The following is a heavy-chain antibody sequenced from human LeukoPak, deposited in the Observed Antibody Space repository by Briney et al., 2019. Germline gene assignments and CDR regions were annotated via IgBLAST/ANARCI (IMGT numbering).Heavy chain of an antibody. CDR2: ISSSGSTI. CDR3: ARDLAVAGIKVGYYGMDV. V-gene: IGHV3-11*01. Sequence: KSGGSLRLSCAASGFTFSDYYMSWIRQAPGKGLEWASYISSSGSTIYYADSVKGRFTISRDNAKNSLYLQMNSLRAEDTAVYYCARDLAVAGIKVGYYGMDVWGQGTTVTVSS. CDR1: GFTFSDYY. J-gene: IGHJ6*02. D-gene: IGHD6-19*01.